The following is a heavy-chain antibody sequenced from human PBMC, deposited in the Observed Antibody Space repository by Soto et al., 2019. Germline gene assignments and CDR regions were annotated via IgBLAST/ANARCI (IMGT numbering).Heavy chain of an antibody. CDR2: IYPGDSDT. CDR3: ARPRSSSRNYYGMDV. V-gene: IGHV5-51*01. D-gene: IGHD6-13*01. Sequence: GESLKISCKGSGYIFSNYWIGWVRQMPGKGLEWMGIIYPGDSDTNYSPSFQGQVTISADRSLNTAYLHWNTLKASDTAMYYCARPRSSSRNYYGMDVWGQGTTVTVSS. J-gene: IGHJ6*02. CDR1: GYIFSNYW.